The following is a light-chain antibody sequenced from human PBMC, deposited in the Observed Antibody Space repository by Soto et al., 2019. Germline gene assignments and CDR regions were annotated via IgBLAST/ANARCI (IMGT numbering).Light chain of an antibody. V-gene: IGKV3-11*01. J-gene: IGKJ5*01. CDR2: DAS. CDR3: QQRKYWPPIT. Sequence: EIVLTQSPATLSLSPGERATLSCRASQSVDRYLVWYQQKPGQAPRLLIHDASNRATGIPARFSGSGSGTDFTLTISSLEPEDFAVYYCQQRKYWPPITFGQGTQLEIK. CDR1: QSVDRY.